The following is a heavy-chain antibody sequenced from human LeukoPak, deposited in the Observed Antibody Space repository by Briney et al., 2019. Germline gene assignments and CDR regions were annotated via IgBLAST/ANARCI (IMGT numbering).Heavy chain of an antibody. CDR1: GFTFSETW. V-gene: IGHV3-7*01. CDR3: WHPLIQGAVS. D-gene: IGHD3-10*01. Sequence: GGSLRLSCAASGFTFSETWMSWVRQAPGKGLERVANIRPDGSSGAYVDSVKGRFAISRDNAKSSLSLQMNTLRVEDTAVYYCWHPLIQGAVSWGQGTLVTVSS. CDR2: IRPDGSSG. J-gene: IGHJ5*02.